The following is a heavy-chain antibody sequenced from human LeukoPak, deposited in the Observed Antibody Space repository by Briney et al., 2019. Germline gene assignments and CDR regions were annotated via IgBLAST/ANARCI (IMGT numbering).Heavy chain of an antibody. Sequence: SETLSLTCAVSGSSISSYYWSWIRQPPGKGLEWIGYIYYSGSTNYNPSLKSRVTISVDTPKNQFSLKLSSVTAADTAVYYCARSLLAARHMDVWGKGTTVTVSS. CDR1: GSSISSYY. CDR2: IYYSGST. CDR3: ARSLLAARHMDV. D-gene: IGHD6-6*01. J-gene: IGHJ6*03. V-gene: IGHV4-59*01.